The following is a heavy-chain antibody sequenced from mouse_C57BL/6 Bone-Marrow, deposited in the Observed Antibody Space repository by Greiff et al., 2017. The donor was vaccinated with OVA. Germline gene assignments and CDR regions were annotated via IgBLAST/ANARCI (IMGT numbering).Heavy chain of an antibody. CDR1: GYTFTDYE. V-gene: IGHV1-15*01. CDR2: IDPETGGT. D-gene: IGHD2-3*01. CDR3: TTYDGYYEQSY. J-gene: IGHJ4*01. Sequence: VQLQQSGAELVRPGASVTLSCKASGYTFTDYEMHWVKQTPVHGLEWIGAIDPETGGTAYNQKFKGKAILTPDKSSSTAYMELRSLTSEDSAVYYCTTYDGYYEQSYWGQGTSVTVSS.